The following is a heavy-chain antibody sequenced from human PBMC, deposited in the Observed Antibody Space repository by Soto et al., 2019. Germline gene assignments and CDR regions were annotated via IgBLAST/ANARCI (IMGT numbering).Heavy chain of an antibody. Sequence: GGSLRLSCAASGFAFSNYEMNWVHQAPGKGLEWVSYISLSGSTIYYADSVKGRFTISRDDAKNSLYLQMGSLRADDTAVYYCARESFSASPNFFDYWGQGTLVTVSS. D-gene: IGHD3-3*02. V-gene: IGHV3-48*03. CDR1: GFAFSNYE. CDR2: ISLSGSTI. CDR3: ARESFSASPNFFDY. J-gene: IGHJ4*02.